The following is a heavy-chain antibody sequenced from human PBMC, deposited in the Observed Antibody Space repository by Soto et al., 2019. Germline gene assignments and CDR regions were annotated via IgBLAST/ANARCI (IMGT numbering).Heavy chain of an antibody. Sequence: SETLSLTCAVYGGSFSGYYWSWIRQPPGKGLEWIGEINHSESTNYNPSLKSRVTISVDTSKNQFSLKLSSVTAADTAVYYCARGGIVVVVAATIYDYWGQGTLVTVSS. CDR3: ARGGIVVVVAATIYDY. J-gene: IGHJ4*02. CDR1: GGSFSGYY. CDR2: INHSEST. D-gene: IGHD2-15*01. V-gene: IGHV4-34*01.